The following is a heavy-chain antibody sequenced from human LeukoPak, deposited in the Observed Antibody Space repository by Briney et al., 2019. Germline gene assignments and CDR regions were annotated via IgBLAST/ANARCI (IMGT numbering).Heavy chain of an antibody. D-gene: IGHD1-1*01. CDR1: GNTFTSFH. J-gene: IGHJ4*02. Sequence: ASVKASCTASGNTFTSFHIHWVRQAPGQGLEYMGIIKVYGDTTIYAQRFQGRITMTRDTSTSTVYMELSSLNSEDTAVYYCARESPSTFYFDYWGQGTLVTVSS. CDR3: ARESPSTFYFDY. CDR2: IKVYGDTT. V-gene: IGHV1-46*01.